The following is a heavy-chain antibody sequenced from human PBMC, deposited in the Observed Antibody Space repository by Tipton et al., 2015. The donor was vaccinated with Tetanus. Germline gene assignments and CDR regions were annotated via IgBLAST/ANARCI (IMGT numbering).Heavy chain of an antibody. D-gene: IGHD6-25*01. Sequence: GSLRLSCVASGFTFSHFAVSWVRRAPGRGLEWVSSLSHDGGNIYYADFARGRFTISRDNSKSTLYLQVHSLRVEDTAIYFCAKGRAAATYFFDYWGQGTPVTVSS. CDR1: GFTFSHFA. CDR2: LSHDGGNI. V-gene: IGHV3-23*01. J-gene: IGHJ4*02. CDR3: AKGRAAATYFFDY.